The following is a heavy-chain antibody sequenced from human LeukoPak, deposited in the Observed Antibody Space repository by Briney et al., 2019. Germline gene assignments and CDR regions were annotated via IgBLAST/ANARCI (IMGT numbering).Heavy chain of an antibody. Sequence: PGGSLRLSCAASGFTFSSYGTHWVRQAPGKGLEWVAVISYDGSNKYYADSVKGRFTISRDNSKNTLYLQMNSLRAEDTAVYYCAKEAPVTTSLDYWGQGTLVTVSS. D-gene: IGHD4-17*01. J-gene: IGHJ4*02. CDR1: GFTFSSYG. CDR2: ISYDGSNK. V-gene: IGHV3-30*18. CDR3: AKEAPVTTSLDY.